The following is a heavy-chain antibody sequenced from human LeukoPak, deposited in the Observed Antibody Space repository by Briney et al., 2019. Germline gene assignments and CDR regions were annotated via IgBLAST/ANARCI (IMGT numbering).Heavy chain of an antibody. CDR1: GFSVSIHH. J-gene: IGHJ4*02. D-gene: IGHD3-9*01. CDR2: IYSGGST. Sequence: GGSLRLSCAASGFSVSIHHMSWVRQAPGKGLEWISLIYSGGSTHYVDSVKGRFTISRDNSKNTLYLQMNSLRAEDTAVYYCAALTSYYDILTGYYEGGYHFDYWGQGTLVTVSS. CDR3: AALTSYYDILTGYYEGGYHFDY. V-gene: IGHV3-53*01.